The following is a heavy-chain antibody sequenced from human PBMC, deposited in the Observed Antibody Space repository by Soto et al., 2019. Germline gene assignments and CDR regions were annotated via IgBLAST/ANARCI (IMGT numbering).Heavy chain of an antibody. J-gene: IGHJ1*01. CDR1: GGTFSSYT. V-gene: IGHV1-69*01. CDR2: ITPLFGTP. CDR3: ASRYYVPLPAGGSGATEHFHD. D-gene: IGHD3-16*01. Sequence: QVQLVQSGAEVKKSGSSVKVSCKASGGTFSSYTVGWVRQAPGQGLEWMGGITPLFGTPSYAQKFEGRVTLAAGESTATACVELRSLTSGDTAVYYCASRYYVPLPAGGSGATEHFHDGGQGTLVTVSS.